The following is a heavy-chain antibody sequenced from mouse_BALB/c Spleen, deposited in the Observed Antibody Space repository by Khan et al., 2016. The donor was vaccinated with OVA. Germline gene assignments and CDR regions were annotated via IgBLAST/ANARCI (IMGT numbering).Heavy chain of an antibody. CDR2: MIYTGYT. J-gene: IGHJ3*01. D-gene: IGHD2-14*01. CDR3: ARSTYRYAFAY. V-gene: IGHV3-8*02. Sequence: EVQLQESGPSLVKPSQTLSLTCSVTGDSITSGYWSWIRKFPGNKLEYMGYMIYTGYTDYNPSLKSRLAITRHTSKNQYYLQLNSVTTEDTATYDCARSTYRYAFAYWGQGTLGTVSA. CDR1: GDSITSGY.